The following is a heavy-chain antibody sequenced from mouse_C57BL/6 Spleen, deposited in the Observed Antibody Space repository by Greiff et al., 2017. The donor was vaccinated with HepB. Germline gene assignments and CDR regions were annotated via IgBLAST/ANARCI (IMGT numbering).Heavy chain of an antibody. D-gene: IGHD2-2*01. Sequence: QVQLQQPGAELVKPGASVKLSCKASGYTFTSYWMHWVKQRPGQGLEWIGMIHPNSGSTNYNEKFKSKATLTVDKSSSTAYMQLSSLTSEDSAVYYCARAGKMVTTGVDYWGQGTTLTVSS. CDR3: ARAGKMVTTGVDY. CDR1: GYTFTSYW. J-gene: IGHJ2*01. CDR2: IHPNSGST. V-gene: IGHV1-64*01.